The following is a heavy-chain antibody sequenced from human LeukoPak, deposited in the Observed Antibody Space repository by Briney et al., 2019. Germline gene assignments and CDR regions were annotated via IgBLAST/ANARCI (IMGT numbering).Heavy chain of an antibody. CDR3: AKGETTVTTRPHA. CDR2: ISGSGGST. J-gene: IGHJ5*02. Sequence: PGGSLRLSCAASGFTFSNAWMSWVRQAPGKGLEWVSAISGSGGSTYYADSVKGRFTISRDNSKNTLYLQMNSLRAEDTAVYYCAKGETTVTTRPHAWGQGTLVTVSS. D-gene: IGHD4-17*01. CDR1: GFTFSNAW. V-gene: IGHV3-23*01.